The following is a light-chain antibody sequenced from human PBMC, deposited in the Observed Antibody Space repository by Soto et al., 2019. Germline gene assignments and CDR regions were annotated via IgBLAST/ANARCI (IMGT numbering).Light chain of an antibody. CDR3: AAWDDSLNGRDWV. CDR2: SNN. Sequence: QSVLTQPPSASGTPGQRVTISCSGSSSNIGSNTVNWYQQLPGTAPKLLISSNNQRPSGVPDRFSGSKSGTSASLAISGLQSEHEADYYCAAWDDSLNGRDWVFGGGTKLTVL. J-gene: IGLJ3*02. V-gene: IGLV1-44*01. CDR1: SSNIGSNT.